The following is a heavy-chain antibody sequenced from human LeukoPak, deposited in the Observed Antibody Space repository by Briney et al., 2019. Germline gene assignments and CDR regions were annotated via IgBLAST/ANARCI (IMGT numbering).Heavy chain of an antibody. D-gene: IGHD1-26*01. V-gene: IGHV4-59*08. Sequence: SETLSLTCIVSGGSINNHYWTWIRQTPGKGLEWIGDIHYTGTTKYNPSLKSRVAISVDTSKNQFSLELSSVTATDTAVYFCATNRAGTYDRPFEIWGQGTMVTVSS. J-gene: IGHJ3*02. CDR3: ATNRAGTYDRPFEI. CDR2: IHYTGTT. CDR1: GGSINNHY.